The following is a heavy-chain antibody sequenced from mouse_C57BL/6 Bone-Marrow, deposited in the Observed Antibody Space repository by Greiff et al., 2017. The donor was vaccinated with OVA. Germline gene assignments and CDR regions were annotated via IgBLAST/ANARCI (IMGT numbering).Heavy chain of an antibody. CDR3: ARGATVVAEDWYFDV. Sequence: QVQLQQPGAELVKPGASVKLSCKASGYTFTTYPIEWMKQNHGKSLEWIGNFHPYNDDTKYNEKFKGKATLTVEKSSSTVYLELSRLTSDDSAVYYCARGATVVAEDWYFDVWGTGTTVTVSS. CDR2: FHPYNDDT. CDR1: GYTFTTYP. V-gene: IGHV1-47*01. J-gene: IGHJ1*03. D-gene: IGHD1-1*01.